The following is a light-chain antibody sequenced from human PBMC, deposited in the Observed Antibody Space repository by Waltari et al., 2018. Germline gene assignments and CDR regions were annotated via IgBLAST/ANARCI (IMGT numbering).Light chain of an antibody. CDR1: SRDVGGYHY. V-gene: IGLV2-11*01. J-gene: IGLJ3*02. CDR3: CSYAGSYTPWV. Sequence: QSALTQPRSVSGSPGQSVTISCTGTSRDVGGYHYVSWYQQPPGKAPTLIIYDVSKRPSGVPDRFSGSKSGNTASLTISGLQAEDEADYYCCSYAGSYTPWVFGGGTKLTVL. CDR2: DVS.